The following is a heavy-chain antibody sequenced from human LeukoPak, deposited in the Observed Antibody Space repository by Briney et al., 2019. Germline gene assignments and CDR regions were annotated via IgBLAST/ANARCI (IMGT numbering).Heavy chain of an antibody. CDR1: GFSLSTSGMC. Sequence: SGPALVKPTQTLTLTCTFSGFSLSTSGMCVSWIRQPPGKALEWLARIDWDDDKYYSTSLKTRLTISKDTSKNQVVLTMTNMDPVDTATHYCARITSNRDGYNLGFDYWGQGTLVTVSS. J-gene: IGHJ4*02. D-gene: IGHD5-24*01. V-gene: IGHV2-70*11. CDR3: ARITSNRDGYNLGFDY. CDR2: IDWDDDK.